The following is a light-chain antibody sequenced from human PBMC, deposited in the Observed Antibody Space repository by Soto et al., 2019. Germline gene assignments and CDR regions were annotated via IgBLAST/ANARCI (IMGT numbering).Light chain of an antibody. CDR2: DVS. J-gene: IGLJ1*01. CDR3: SSYTSSITRV. Sequence: QSALTQPASVSGSLGQSIAISCTGTSSDVGGYNYVSWYQLHPDKAPKLIIYDVSNRPSGVSNRFSGSKSGNTASLTISGLQPEDEADYYCSSYTSSITRVFGTGTKLTVL. V-gene: IGLV2-14*01. CDR1: SSDVGGYNY.